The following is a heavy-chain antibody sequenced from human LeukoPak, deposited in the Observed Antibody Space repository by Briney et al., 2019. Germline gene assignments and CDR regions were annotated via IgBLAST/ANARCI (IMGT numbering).Heavy chain of an antibody. CDR3: ARWFTSGRGFFDY. V-gene: IGHV3-48*02. J-gene: IGHJ4*02. Sequence: GGSLRLSCAASGFTFSHYSMNWVRQAPGKGLEWVSYISSSCTIIYYADSVKGRFTISRDNAKNSLYLQMNSLRDEDTAVYYCARWFTSGRGFFDYWGQGILVTVSS. CDR2: ISSSCTII. D-gene: IGHD6-19*01. CDR1: GFTFSHYS.